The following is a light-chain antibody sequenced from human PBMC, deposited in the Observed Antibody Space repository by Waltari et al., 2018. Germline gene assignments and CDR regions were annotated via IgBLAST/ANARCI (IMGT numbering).Light chain of an antibody. CDR3: QHYVSLPAT. CDR2: HAS. J-gene: IGKJ1*01. CDR1: QSISKY. V-gene: IGKV3-20*01. Sequence: EIVLTQSPDTLSFSPGERATLPCRASQSISKYLAWYQQKPGQAPRLLSYHASSRSTGIPDRCSGSGSGTDFSLTINILEPEDFAVYYCQHYVSLPATFGQGTKLEIK.